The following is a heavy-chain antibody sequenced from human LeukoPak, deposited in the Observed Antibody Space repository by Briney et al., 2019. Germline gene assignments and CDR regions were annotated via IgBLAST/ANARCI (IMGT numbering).Heavy chain of an antibody. CDR3: ARPPTGSGSYYQVHYYYGMDV. J-gene: IGHJ6*02. V-gene: IGHV4-34*01. CDR1: GGSLSGYY. Sequence: SETLSLTCAVYGGSLSGYYWTWIRQPRGKGLEWIGEINHSGSTNYNPSLKSRVTISVDTSKNQFYVTLRSVTPPDTAVYYCARPPTGSGSYYQVHYYYGMDVWGQGTTVTVSS. D-gene: IGHD3-10*01. CDR2: INHSGST.